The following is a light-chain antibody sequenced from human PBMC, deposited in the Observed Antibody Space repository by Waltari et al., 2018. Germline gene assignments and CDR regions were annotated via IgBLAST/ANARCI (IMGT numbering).Light chain of an antibody. CDR1: NSDIGYYNY. Sequence: QSALTQPASVSGSPGQSITISCTGTNSDIGYYNYVSWYQQYPGKAPKLMIFDVTRWPSGVSHRFSGSKSGNMASLTISGLQAEDEADYFCAAYTSTNTVIFGGGTKVTVL. J-gene: IGLJ2*01. CDR2: DVT. CDR3: AAYTSTNTVI. V-gene: IGLV2-14*01.